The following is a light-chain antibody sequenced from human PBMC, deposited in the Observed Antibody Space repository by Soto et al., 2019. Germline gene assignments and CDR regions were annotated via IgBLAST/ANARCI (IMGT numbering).Light chain of an antibody. CDR1: QSISSW. V-gene: IGKV1-5*03. J-gene: IGKJ1*01. CDR3: QQYNTYSRT. Sequence: DIQMTQSPSTLSASIGDRVTITCRASQSISSWLAWYRQKPGEAPKLLIYDGSTLERGVPSRFSRSRSGTELSPTVSGLQPDDFATFYCQQYNTYSRTFGQGTRV. CDR2: DGS.